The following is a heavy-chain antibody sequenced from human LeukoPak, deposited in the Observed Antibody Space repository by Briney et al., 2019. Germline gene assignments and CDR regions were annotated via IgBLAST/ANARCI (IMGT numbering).Heavy chain of an antibody. CDR2: IHPEGNEK. Sequence: PGGSLRLSCGVSGFIFTNFWMSWVRQAPGRGLEWVANIHPEGNEKYHVESVKGRFTISRDNTKNLLFLQMNGLRVEDTAVYYCARGDAFSGDHWGQGTLVTVSS. V-gene: IGHV3-7*04. CDR1: GFIFTNFW. J-gene: IGHJ4*02. CDR3: ARGDAFSGDH.